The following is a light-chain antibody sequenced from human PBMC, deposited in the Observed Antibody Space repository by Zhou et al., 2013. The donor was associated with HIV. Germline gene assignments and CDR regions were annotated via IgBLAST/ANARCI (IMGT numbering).Light chain of an antibody. CDR1: QSISSW. Sequence: DIQMTQSPSTLSASVGDRVTITCRASQSISSWLAWYQQKPGKAPKVLIYKASSLESGVPSRFSGSGSGTEFTLTISSLQPDDIATYYCQQYKSYWTFGQGTKVE. V-gene: IGKV1-5*03. J-gene: IGKJ1*01. CDR3: QQYKSYWT. CDR2: KAS.